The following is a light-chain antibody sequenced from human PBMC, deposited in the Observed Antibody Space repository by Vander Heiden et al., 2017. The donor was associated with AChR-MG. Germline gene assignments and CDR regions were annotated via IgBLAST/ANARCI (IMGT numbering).Light chain of an antibody. CDR1: QGVSSS. J-gene: IGKJ5*01. CDR3: QQRDNWPLIT. V-gene: IGKV3-11*01. CDR2: DAS. Sequence: EIVLTQSPATLSLSPGERATPSCRASQGVSSSLVWYQQKPGQAPRLLIYDASNRATGIPARFSGSGYGTDFTLTISSLEPEDFAVYYCQQRDNWPLITFGQGTRLEI.